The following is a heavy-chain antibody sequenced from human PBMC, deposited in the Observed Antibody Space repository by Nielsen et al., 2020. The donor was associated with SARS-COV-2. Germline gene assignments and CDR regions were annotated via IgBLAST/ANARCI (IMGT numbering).Heavy chain of an antibody. Sequence: GESLKISCAASGFTFDDYGMSWVRQAPGKGLEWVSGINWNGGSTGYADSVKGRFTISRDNSKNTLYLQMNSLRAEDTAVYYCARDRGDSGYDDAFDIWGQGTMVTVSS. V-gene: IGHV3-20*04. CDR3: ARDRGDSGYDDAFDI. D-gene: IGHD5-12*01. CDR1: GFTFDDYG. CDR2: INWNGGST. J-gene: IGHJ3*02.